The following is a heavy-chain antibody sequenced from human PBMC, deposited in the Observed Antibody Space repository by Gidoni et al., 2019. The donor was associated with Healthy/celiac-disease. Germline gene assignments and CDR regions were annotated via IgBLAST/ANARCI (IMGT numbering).Heavy chain of an antibody. J-gene: IGHJ4*02. Sequence: QLQQVESGGGVVQPGRSLRRSCAASGFTFRGYGMHWVRQAPGKGREWVAVVWVDGSNTYYADSVKGRFTISRDNSKNTLYLQMNSLRAEDTAVYYCARDWEGAFDDWGQGTLVTVSS. CDR3: ARDWEGAFDD. V-gene: IGHV3-33*01. D-gene: IGHD1-26*01. CDR2: VWVDGSNT. CDR1: GFTFRGYG.